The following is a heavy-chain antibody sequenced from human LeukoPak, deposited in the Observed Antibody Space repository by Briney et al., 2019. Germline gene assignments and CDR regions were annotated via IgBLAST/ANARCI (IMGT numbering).Heavy chain of an antibody. CDR3: ARDWSAWTMVRGVIDY. Sequence: GGSLRLSCAASGFTFSSYWMSWVRQAPGKGLEWVANIKQDGSEKYYVDSVKGRFTISRDNAKNSPYLQMNSLRAEDTAVYYCARDWSAWTMVRGVIDYWGQGTLVTVSS. CDR2: IKQDGSEK. CDR1: GFTFSSYW. J-gene: IGHJ4*02. V-gene: IGHV3-7*01. D-gene: IGHD3-10*01.